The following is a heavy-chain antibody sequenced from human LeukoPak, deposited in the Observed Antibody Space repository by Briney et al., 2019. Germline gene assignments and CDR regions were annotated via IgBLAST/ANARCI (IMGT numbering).Heavy chain of an antibody. V-gene: IGHV1-8*01. D-gene: IGHD6-25*01. J-gene: IGHJ4*02. Sequence: ASVNVSCKASGYTFTSYDINWVRQATGQGLEWMGWMNPNSGNTGYAQKFQGRVTMTRNTSISTAYMELSSLRSEDTAVYYCARGSGYGAFLAYWGQGTLVTVSS. CDR1: GYTFTSYD. CDR3: ARGSGYGAFLAY. CDR2: MNPNSGNT.